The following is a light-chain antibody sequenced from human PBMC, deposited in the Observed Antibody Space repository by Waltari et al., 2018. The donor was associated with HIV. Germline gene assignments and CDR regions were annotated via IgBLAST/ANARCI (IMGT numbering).Light chain of an antibody. CDR2: LAS. CDR3: QQFDTYYT. CDR1: QNIGNS. Sequence: DIRMTQSPSTLSASIGDRVTITCRAIQNIGNSLAWYQQKPGQAPKLLISLASSLERGVPIRFSGSGSGSEFTLTISSLQNEDFATYYCQQFDTYYTFGPGTRLE. J-gene: IGKJ2*01. V-gene: IGKV1-5*03.